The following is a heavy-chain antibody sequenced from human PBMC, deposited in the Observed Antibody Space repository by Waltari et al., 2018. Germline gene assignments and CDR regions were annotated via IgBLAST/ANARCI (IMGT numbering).Heavy chain of an antibody. D-gene: IGHD6-19*01. J-gene: IGHJ4*02. CDR2: PYYRSKWYN. CDR1: GDRVSRNSAA. V-gene: IGHV6-1*01. Sequence: QVQLQQSGPGLVKPSQTLSLTCAISGDRVSRNSAARNWTRQSPSRGLEWLGRPYYRSKWYNDYAVSVKSRITINPDTSKTQFSLQLNSVTPEDTAVYYCAREGIAVAGLYYWGQGTLVTVSS. CDR3: AREGIAVAGLYY.